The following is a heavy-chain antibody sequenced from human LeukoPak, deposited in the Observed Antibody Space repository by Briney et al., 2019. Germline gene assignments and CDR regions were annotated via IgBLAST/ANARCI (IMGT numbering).Heavy chain of an antibody. V-gene: IGHV1-2*06. D-gene: IGHD3-10*01. J-gene: IGHJ4*02. Sequence: ASVKVSCKASGGTFSSYAISWVRQAPGQGLEWMGRINPNSGGTNYAQKFQGRVTMTRDTSISTAYMELSRLRSDDTAVYYCARALGRGFGELLGYWGQGTLVTVSS. CDR1: GGTFSSYA. CDR2: INPNSGGT. CDR3: ARALGRGFGELLGY.